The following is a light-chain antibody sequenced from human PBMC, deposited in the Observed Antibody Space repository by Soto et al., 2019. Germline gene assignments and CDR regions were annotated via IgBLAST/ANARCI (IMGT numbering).Light chain of an antibody. Sequence: MVLTQSPATLSLSPGARATLSCRAIQSIINYLAWYQQKPGQAPRLLIYDASNRATGIPARFSGSGFGTDYTLTISSLQSEDFAVYYCQQYNTWPPAITFGQGGRPEIK. J-gene: IGKJ5*01. CDR3: QQYNTWPPAIT. CDR2: DAS. V-gene: IGKV3-11*01. CDR1: QSIINY.